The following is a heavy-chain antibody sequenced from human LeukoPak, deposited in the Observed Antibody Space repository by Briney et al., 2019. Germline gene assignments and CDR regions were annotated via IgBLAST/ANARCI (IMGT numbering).Heavy chain of an antibody. D-gene: IGHD3-22*01. J-gene: IGHJ6*03. CDR3: ARGGDSSGYYYGNYMDV. CDR1: GDSVSSNSAA. V-gene: IGHV6-1*01. Sequence: SQTLSLTCAISGDSVSSNSAAWNWIRQSPSRGLEWLGRTYYRSKWYNDYAVSVKSRITINPDTSKNQFSLQLNSVPPEDTAVYYCARGGDSSGYYYGNYMDVWGKGITVTVSS. CDR2: TYYRSKWYN.